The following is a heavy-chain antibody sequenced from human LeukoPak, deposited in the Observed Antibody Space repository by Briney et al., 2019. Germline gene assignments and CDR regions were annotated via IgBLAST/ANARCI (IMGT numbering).Heavy chain of an antibody. CDR2: INPNSGGT. CDR1: GYTFTGNY. CDR3: ARASSCGAGCYYYFDY. D-gene: IGHD2-21*02. J-gene: IGHJ4*02. Sequence: ASVKVSCKASGYTFTGNYLHWGRQPPGQGLERMGWINPNSGGTNYAQKFQGRVAMTRDTSINTAYMELSSLRSDDTAVYLCARASSCGAGCYYYFDYWGQGTLVAVSS. V-gene: IGHV1-2*02.